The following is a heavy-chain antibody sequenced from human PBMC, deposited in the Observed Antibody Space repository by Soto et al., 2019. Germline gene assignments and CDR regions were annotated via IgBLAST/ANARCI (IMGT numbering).Heavy chain of an antibody. CDR1: GYSFTSYW. J-gene: IGHJ6*02. Sequence: GESLKISCKGSGYSFTSYWIGWVRQMPGKGLEWMGIIYPGDSDTRYSSSFQGQVTISADKSISTAYLQWSSLKASDTAMYYCATSPGESYYYYYGMDVWGQGTTVTVSS. CDR3: ATSPGESYYYYYGMDV. D-gene: IGHD1-26*01. CDR2: IYPGDSDT. V-gene: IGHV5-51*01.